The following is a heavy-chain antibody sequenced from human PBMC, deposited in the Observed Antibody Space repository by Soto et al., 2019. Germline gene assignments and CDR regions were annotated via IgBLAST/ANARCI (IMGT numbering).Heavy chain of an antibody. V-gene: IGHV3-9*01. D-gene: IGHD6-13*01. CDR1: GFTFDYYA. CDR2: ISWNICSI. CDR3: GKDASXXAXAGPFDY. J-gene: IGHJ4*02. Sequence: SLKISCAASGFTFDYYARHWVLQAPGNCLDCFSGISWNICSIGYADSVKGLFTICRDNSNNSLYLQINIRRAYYTALYYCGKDASXXAXAGPFDYWCKGTLVTVSS.